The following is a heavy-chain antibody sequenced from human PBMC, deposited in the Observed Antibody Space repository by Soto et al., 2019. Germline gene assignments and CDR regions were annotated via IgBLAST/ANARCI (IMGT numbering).Heavy chain of an antibody. CDR3: ARDSTPLDYSNYIRFDY. CDR1: GGTFSSYA. D-gene: IGHD4-4*01. Sequence: SVKVSCKASGGTFSSYAISWVRQAPGQGLEWMGGIIPIFGTANYAQKFQGRVTITADESTSTAYMELSSLRSEDTAVYYCARDSTPLDYSNYIRFDYWGQGTLVTVSS. V-gene: IGHV1-69*13. CDR2: IIPIFGTA. J-gene: IGHJ4*02.